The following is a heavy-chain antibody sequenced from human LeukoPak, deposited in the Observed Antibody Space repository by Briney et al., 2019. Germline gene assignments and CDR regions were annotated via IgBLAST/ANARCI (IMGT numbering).Heavy chain of an antibody. CDR2: IKSKTDGGTT. CDR1: RFTFSNAW. V-gene: IGHV3-15*01. CDR3: TTVPLYCGGDCYLDY. Sequence: GGSLRLSCAASRFTFSNAWMSWVRQAPGKGLEWVGRIKSKTDGGTTDYAAPVKGRFTISRDDSKNTLYLQMNSLKTEDTAVYYCTTVPLYCGGDCYLDYWGQGTLVTVSS. D-gene: IGHD2-21*02. J-gene: IGHJ4*02.